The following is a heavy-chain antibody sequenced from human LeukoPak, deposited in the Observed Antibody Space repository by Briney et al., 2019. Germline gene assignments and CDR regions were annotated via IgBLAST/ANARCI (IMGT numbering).Heavy chain of an antibody. CDR2: IYYSGST. CDR3: ARSRSYDSSGCRPFYFDY. CDR1: GGSISSYY. J-gene: IGHJ4*02. Sequence: SETLSLTCTVSGGSISSYYWSWIRQPPGKGREWIGYIYYSGSTNYNPSLKSRVTISVDTSKNQFSLKLSSVTAADTAVYYCARSRSYDSSGCRPFYFDYWGQGTLVTVSS. D-gene: IGHD3-22*01. V-gene: IGHV4-59*01.